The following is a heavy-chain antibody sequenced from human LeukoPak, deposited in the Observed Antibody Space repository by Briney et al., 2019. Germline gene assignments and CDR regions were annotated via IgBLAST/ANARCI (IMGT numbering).Heavy chain of an antibody. CDR2: IYSGGST. J-gene: IGHJ4*02. Sequence: GGSLRLSCAASGFTVSSNYMSWVRQAPGKGLEWVSVIYSGGSTYYADSGKGRFTISRDNSKNTLYLQMNSLRAEETAVYYCAREEVYDSNTYWGRGTLVTVSS. CDR3: AREEVYDSNTY. CDR1: GFTVSSNY. V-gene: IGHV3-53*01. D-gene: IGHD3-22*01.